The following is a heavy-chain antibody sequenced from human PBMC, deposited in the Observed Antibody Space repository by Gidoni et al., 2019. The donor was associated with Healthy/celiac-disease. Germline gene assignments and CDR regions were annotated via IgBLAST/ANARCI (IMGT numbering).Heavy chain of an antibody. CDR3: ARGVPPDDY. Sequence: GLEWIGEINHSGSTNYNPSLKSRVTISVDTSKNQFSLKLSSVTAADTAVYYCARGVPPDDYWGQGTLVTVSS. CDR2: INHSGST. V-gene: IGHV4-34*01. D-gene: IGHD6-6*01. J-gene: IGHJ4*02.